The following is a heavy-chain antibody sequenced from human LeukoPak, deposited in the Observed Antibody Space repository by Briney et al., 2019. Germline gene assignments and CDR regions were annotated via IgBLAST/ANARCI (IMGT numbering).Heavy chain of an antibody. CDR3: ARGRQTPYYYYYYMDV. CDR1: GGSISSGSYY. D-gene: IGHD4-23*01. Sequence: PSQTLSLTCTVSGGSISSGSYYWSWIRQPAGKGLEWIGRIYTSGCTNYYRSRKSRVTISVDTSKNQFSLKLSSVTAADTAVYYCARGRQTPYYYYYYMDVWGKGTTVTVSS. CDR2: IYTSGCT. J-gene: IGHJ6*03. V-gene: IGHV4-61*02.